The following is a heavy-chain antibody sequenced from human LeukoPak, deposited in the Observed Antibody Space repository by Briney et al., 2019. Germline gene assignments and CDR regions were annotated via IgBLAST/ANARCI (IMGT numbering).Heavy chain of an antibody. Sequence: PGGSLRLSCAASGFTFSSYAMSWVRQAPGKGLEWVSAISGSGGSTYYADSVKGRFTISRDNSKNTLYLQMNSLRAEDTAVYYCAYRPAVAGTKPHFDHWGQGTLVTVSS. D-gene: IGHD6-19*01. V-gene: IGHV3-23*01. CDR1: GFTFSSYA. CDR2: ISGSGGST. CDR3: AYRPAVAGTKPHFDH. J-gene: IGHJ4*02.